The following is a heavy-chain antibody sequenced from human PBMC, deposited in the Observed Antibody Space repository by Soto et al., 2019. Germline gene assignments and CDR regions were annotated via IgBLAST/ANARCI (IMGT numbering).Heavy chain of an antibody. V-gene: IGHV1-18*04. CDR2: ISAYNGNT. J-gene: IGHJ4*02. CDR3: ARDAHPKTRGGLDYFDY. CDR1: GYTFTSYG. Sequence: ASVKVSCKASGYTFTSYGISWVRQAPGQGLEWMGWISAYNGNTNYAQKLQGRVTMTTDTSTSTAYMELRSLRSDDTAVYYCARDAHPKTRGGLDYFDYWGQGTLVTVYS. D-gene: IGHD6-19*01.